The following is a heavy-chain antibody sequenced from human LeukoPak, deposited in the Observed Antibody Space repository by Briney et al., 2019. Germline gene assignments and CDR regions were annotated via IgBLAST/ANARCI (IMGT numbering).Heavy chain of an antibody. Sequence: GGSLRLSCAASGFTFSSYGMHWVRQAPGKGLEWVSSISSSSSYIYYADSVKGRFTISRDNAKNSLYLQMNSLRAEDTAVYYCAREDCSGGSCYTDVPNWFDPWGQGTLVTVSS. CDR3: AREDCSGGSCYTDVPNWFDP. J-gene: IGHJ5*02. V-gene: IGHV3-21*01. D-gene: IGHD2-15*01. CDR2: ISSSSSYI. CDR1: GFTFSSYG.